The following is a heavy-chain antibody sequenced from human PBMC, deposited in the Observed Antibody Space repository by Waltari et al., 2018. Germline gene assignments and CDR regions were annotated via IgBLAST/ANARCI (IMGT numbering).Heavy chain of an antibody. CDR2: IYWNDDK. D-gene: IGHD1-1*01. Sequence: QITLQESGPTLVTPTQTPTQTCTLSGFSLSTTGVGVGWIRQPPGKALEWLALIYWNDDKRYSPSRKSRLTITKDTSKNQVVLTMTNMDPVDTATYDCAHGTGTLGYWGQGTLVTVSS. J-gene: IGHJ4*02. CDR1: GFSLSTTGVG. CDR3: AHGTGTLGY. V-gene: IGHV2-5*01.